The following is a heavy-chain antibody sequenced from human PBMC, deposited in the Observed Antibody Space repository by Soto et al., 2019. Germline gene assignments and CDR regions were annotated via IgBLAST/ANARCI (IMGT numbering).Heavy chain of an antibody. CDR3: ARDPSPYTSGWYGIDF. V-gene: IGHV3-30*04. D-gene: IGHD6-19*01. Sequence: HPGGSLRLSCAASGFMFSAYAMLWVRQAPGKGLEWVAAISYDGTNKYYADSIKGRFTISRGNSANTLFLQVNSLRREDTAMYYCARDPSPYTSGWYGIDFWGHGTLVTVSS. CDR1: GFMFSAYA. J-gene: IGHJ4*01. CDR2: ISYDGTNK.